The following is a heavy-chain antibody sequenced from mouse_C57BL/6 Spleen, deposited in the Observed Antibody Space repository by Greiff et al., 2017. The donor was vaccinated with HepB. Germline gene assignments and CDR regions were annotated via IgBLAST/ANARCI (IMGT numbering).Heavy chain of an antibody. J-gene: IGHJ3*01. V-gene: IGHV1-42*01. D-gene: IGHD2-1*01. CDR1: GYSFTGYY. CDR3: ARRSYYGNYSAWFAY. CDR2: INPSTGGT. Sequence: EVKLVESGPELVKPGASVKISCKASGYSFTGYYMNWVKQSPEKSLEWIGEINPSTGGTTYNQKFKAKATLTVDKSSSTAYMQLKSLTSEDSAVYYCARRSYYGNYSAWFAYWGQGTLVTVSA.